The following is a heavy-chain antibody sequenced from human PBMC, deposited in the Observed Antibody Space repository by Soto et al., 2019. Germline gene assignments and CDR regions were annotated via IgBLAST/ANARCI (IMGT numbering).Heavy chain of an antibody. CDR2: VYYTGST. Sequence: SETLSLTCSGSNGSISGFYWSWIRQPPGKGLEWIVYVYYTGSTLYNPSLKSRVTISVDMSGKGFSLRLSSVIAADTAVYYCARTRLIESWIDSWGRGTPATAPQ. D-gene: IGHD2-21*01. CDR1: NGSISGFY. J-gene: IGHJ4*02. CDR3: ARTRLIESWIDS. V-gene: IGHV4-59*01.